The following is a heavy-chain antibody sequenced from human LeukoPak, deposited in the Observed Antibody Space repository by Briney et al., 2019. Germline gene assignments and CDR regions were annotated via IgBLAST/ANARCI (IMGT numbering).Heavy chain of an antibody. J-gene: IGHJ6*03. D-gene: IGHD5-18*01. CDR1: GGTFSSYA. Sequence: SVKVSCKASGGTFSSYAISWVRQAPGQGLEWMGGIIPIFGTANYAQKFQGRVTITADKSTSTAYMELSSLRSEDTAVYYCASVVYSHYYYYCYMDVWGKGTTVTVSS. CDR2: IIPIFGTA. V-gene: IGHV1-69*06. CDR3: ASVVYSHYYYYCYMDV.